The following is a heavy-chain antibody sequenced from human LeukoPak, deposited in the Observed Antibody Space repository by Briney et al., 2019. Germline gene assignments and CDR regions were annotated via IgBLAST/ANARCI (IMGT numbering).Heavy chain of an antibody. D-gene: IGHD2-2*02. CDR3: ARDRCSSTGCYN. V-gene: IGHV3-21*01. CDR1: GFTFSSYS. J-gene: IGHJ4*02. CDR2: ISSSSSYI. Sequence: GGSLRLSCAASGFTFSSYSMNWVRQAPGKGLEWVSSISSSSSYIYYADSVKGRFTISRDNAKNSLYLQMNSLRAEDTAVYYCARDRCSSTGCYNWGQGTLVTVSS.